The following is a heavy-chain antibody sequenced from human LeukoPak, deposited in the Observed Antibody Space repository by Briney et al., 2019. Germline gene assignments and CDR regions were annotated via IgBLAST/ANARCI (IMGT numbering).Heavy chain of an antibody. CDR1: GFTVSSNY. Sequence: GGSLRLPCAASGFTVSSNYMSWVRQAPGKGLEWVSAISGSGADTYYADSVKGRFAISRDNPKNTLYLQMSSLGAEDTAVYYCAKYQYQLLSTFDCWGQGTLVTVSS. V-gene: IGHV3-23*01. D-gene: IGHD2-2*01. J-gene: IGHJ4*02. CDR2: ISGSGADT. CDR3: AKYQYQLLSTFDC.